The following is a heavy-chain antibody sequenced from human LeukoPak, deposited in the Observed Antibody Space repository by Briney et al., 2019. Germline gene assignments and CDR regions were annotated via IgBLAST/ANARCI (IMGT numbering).Heavy chain of an antibody. J-gene: IGHJ4*02. Sequence: GGSLRLSCAASGFTFSSYEMNWVRQAPGKGLEWVSYISSSGSTIYYADSVKGRLTISRDNAKNSLYLQMNSLRAEDTAVYYCAREATTVTTVDYWGQGTLVTVSS. CDR3: AREATTVTTVDY. V-gene: IGHV3-48*03. CDR1: GFTFSSYE. CDR2: ISSSGSTI. D-gene: IGHD4-17*01.